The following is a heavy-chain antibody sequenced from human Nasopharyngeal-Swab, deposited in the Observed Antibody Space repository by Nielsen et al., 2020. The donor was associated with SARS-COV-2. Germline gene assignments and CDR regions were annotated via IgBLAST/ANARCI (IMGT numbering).Heavy chain of an antibody. CDR2: IWYDGSNK. Sequence: GGSLRLFCAASGFTFSSYGMHWVRQAPGKGLEWVAVIWYDGSNKYYADSVKGRFTISRDNSKNTLYLQMNSLRAEDTAVYYCARDRGSYGQGKIDYWGQGTLVTVSS. D-gene: IGHD5-18*01. J-gene: IGHJ4*02. V-gene: IGHV3-33*01. CDR1: GFTFSSYG. CDR3: ARDRGSYGQGKIDY.